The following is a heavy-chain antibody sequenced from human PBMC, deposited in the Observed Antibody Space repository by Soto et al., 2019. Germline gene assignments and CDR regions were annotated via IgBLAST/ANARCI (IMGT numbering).Heavy chain of an antibody. Sequence: ASVKVSCKASGYTFTSYGISWVRQAPGQGLEWMGWISAYNGNTNYAQKLQGRVTVTTDTSTSTAYMELRSLRSDDTAVYYCARTPRGIAAAGAIKPPFDYWGQGTLVTVSS. D-gene: IGHD6-13*01. CDR1: GYTFTSYG. J-gene: IGHJ4*02. CDR2: ISAYNGNT. CDR3: ARTPRGIAAAGAIKPPFDY. V-gene: IGHV1-18*04.